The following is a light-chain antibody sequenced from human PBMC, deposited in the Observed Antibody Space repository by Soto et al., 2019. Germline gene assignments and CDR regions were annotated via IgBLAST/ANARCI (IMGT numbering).Light chain of an antibody. Sequence: DIQLTQSPSSLSASVGDRVTITCRASQSISTYLDWYQQKPGKAPKLLIYAASTLQSGVPSRFSGSGSGIHFTLTISSLQPEDFATYYCQQSFSSPPAFGGGTKVEIK. CDR3: QQSFSSPPA. CDR2: AAS. J-gene: IGKJ4*01. V-gene: IGKV1-39*01. CDR1: QSISTY.